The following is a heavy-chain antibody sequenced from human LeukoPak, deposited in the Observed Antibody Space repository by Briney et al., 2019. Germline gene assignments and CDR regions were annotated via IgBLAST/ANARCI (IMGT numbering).Heavy chain of an antibody. CDR3: ATRYGSGSYPLGDAFDI. CDR1: GYTFTSYY. J-gene: IGHJ3*02. V-gene: IGHV1-46*01. CDR2: INPSGGST. Sequence: SVKVSCKASGYTFTSYYMHWVRQAPGQGLEWMGIINPSGGSTSYAQKFQGRVTMTRDTSTSTVYMELSSLRSEDTAVYYCATRYGSGSYPLGDAFDIWGQGTMVTVSS. D-gene: IGHD3-10*01.